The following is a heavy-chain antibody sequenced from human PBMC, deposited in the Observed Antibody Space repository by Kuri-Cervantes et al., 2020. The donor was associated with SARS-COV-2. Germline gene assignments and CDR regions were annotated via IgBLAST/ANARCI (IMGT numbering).Heavy chain of an antibody. D-gene: IGHD4-17*01. J-gene: IGHJ4*02. V-gene: IGHV3-11*04. CDR2: ISSSDSTT. CDR3: ARDLSQYGDPGFDF. CDR1: GFTFRDYY. Sequence: GESLKISCVASGFTFRDYYMSWIRQAPGKGLEWISYISSSDSTTYYADSVKGRFTISRDNAKNLLYLQMNSLRAEDTALYYCARDLSQYGDPGFDFWGQGTLVTVSS.